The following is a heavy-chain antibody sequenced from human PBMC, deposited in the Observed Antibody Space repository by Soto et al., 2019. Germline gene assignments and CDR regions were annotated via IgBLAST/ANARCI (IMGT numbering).Heavy chain of an antibody. CDR3: AKSRRYYYDMDV. J-gene: IGHJ6*02. Sequence: GGSLRLSCAASGFTFTNYAMSWVRQAPGKGLEWVSAISGSGTNTYYADSVKGRFTISRDNSKNTLYLQMNSLRAEDTAVYYCAKSRRYYYDMDVWGQGTTVTVSS. CDR1: GFTFTNYA. D-gene: IGHD2-15*01. CDR2: ISGSGTNT. V-gene: IGHV3-23*01.